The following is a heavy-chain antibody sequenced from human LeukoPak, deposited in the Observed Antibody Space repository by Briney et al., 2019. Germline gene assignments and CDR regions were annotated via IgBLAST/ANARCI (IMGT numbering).Heavy chain of an antibody. Sequence: AMFMIPSSAVSGFTLSDYFMSWIRQAPGKGQEWVSYTSATGVSTNYADSAKGRFTISRDNAKNSLYLQMNSLRAEDTAVYYCARHPFPPAGYYFYYYYMDVWGKGTTVTVSS. CDR2: TSATGVST. D-gene: IGHD2/OR15-2a*01. J-gene: IGHJ6*03. CDR1: GFTLSDYF. CDR3: ARHPFPPAGYYFYYYYMDV. V-gene: IGHV3-11*01.